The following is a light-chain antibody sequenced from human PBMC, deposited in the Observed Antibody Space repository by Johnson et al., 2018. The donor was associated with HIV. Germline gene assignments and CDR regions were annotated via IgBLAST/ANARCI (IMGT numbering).Light chain of an antibody. CDR2: ENT. J-gene: IGLJ1*01. V-gene: IGLV1-51*02. Sequence: QSVLTQPPSVSAAPGQKVTISCSGSSSNIGNNYVSWYQHLPGTAPKLLIYENTKRPSGIPDRFSGSKSGTSATLGITGLQTGDEADYYCETLDSSLSAHVFGTGTKVTVL. CDR1: SSNIGNNY. CDR3: ETLDSSLSAHV.